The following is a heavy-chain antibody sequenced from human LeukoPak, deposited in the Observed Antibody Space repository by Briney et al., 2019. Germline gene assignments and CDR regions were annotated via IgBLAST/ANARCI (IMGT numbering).Heavy chain of an antibody. V-gene: IGHV3-48*01. Sequence: PGGSLRLSCAASGFTFSSYWMHWVRQAAGKGLEWVSYISSSSSTIYYADSVKGRFTISRDNAENSLYLQMNSLRAEDPAVYYCARELRFLEWLLQRNAFDIWGQGTMVTVSS. CDR2: ISSSSSTI. J-gene: IGHJ3*02. CDR3: ARELRFLEWLLQRNAFDI. CDR1: GFTFSSYW. D-gene: IGHD3-3*01.